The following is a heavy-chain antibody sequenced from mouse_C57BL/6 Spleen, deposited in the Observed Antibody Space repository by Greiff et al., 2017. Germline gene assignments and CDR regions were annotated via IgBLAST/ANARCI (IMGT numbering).Heavy chain of an antibody. J-gene: IGHJ4*01. Sequence: QVQLQQPGAELVRPGTSVKLSCKASGYTFTSYWMHWVKQRPGQGLEWIGVIDPSDSYTNYNQKFKGKATLTVDTSSSTAYMQLSSLTSEDSAVYYCASPYYGNYEDYYAMDYWGQGTSVTVSS. CDR1: GYTFTSYW. CDR2: IDPSDSYT. V-gene: IGHV1-59*01. CDR3: ASPYYGNYEDYYAMDY. D-gene: IGHD2-10*01.